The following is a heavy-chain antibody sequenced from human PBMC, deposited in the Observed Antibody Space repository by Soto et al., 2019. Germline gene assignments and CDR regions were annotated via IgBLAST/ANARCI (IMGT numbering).Heavy chain of an antibody. CDR1: GFTFSSYE. D-gene: IGHD6-19*01. CDR2: ISSSGSTI. CDR3: ASRRQQWLASTHYFDY. V-gene: IGHV3-48*03. Sequence: SCAASGFTFSSYEMNWFRQAPGKGLEWVSYISSSGSTIYYADSVKGRFTISRDSAKNSLYLQMNSLRAEDTAVYYCASRRQQWLASTHYFDYWGQGTLVTVSS. J-gene: IGHJ4*02.